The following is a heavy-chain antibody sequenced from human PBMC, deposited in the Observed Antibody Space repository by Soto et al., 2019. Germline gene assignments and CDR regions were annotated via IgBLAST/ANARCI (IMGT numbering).Heavy chain of an antibody. V-gene: IGHV1-69*09. CDR3: ATMKRARLDS. Sequence: QEPVVQSGPAMKEPGSSVKVSCRASGIMSSGYGFSWVRQAPGQGLEWVGMINPILDATHYAQNLQGRVSLSVDKSTETAYLEVTSLRPQDTAIYFCATMKRARLDSWGRGTVVTVSS. CDR2: INPILDAT. D-gene: IGHD6-25*01. J-gene: IGHJ4*02. CDR1: GIMSSGYG.